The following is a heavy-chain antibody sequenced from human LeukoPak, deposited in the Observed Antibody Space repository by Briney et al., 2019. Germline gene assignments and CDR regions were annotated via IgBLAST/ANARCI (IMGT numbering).Heavy chain of an antibody. CDR3: ARQRAHGTWAFDY. CDR2: VYHSGGI. V-gene: IGHV4-39*01. Sequence: SETLSLTCTVSRGSISSRSDYWWAWIRQPPGQGLEWIGSVYHSGGIYYNPSLKSRLTISVDTSKDHFSLNLASVTAADTAVHYCARQRAHGTWAFDYWGQGTLLTVSS. CDR1: RGSISSRSDY. J-gene: IGHJ4*02. D-gene: IGHD1-26*01.